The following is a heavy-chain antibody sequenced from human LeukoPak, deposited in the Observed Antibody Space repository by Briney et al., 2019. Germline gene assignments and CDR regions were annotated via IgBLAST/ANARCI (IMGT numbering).Heavy chain of an antibody. D-gene: IGHD3/OR15-3a*01. CDR2: ISAYNGNT. CDR1: GYTFTSYG. Sequence: ASVKVSCKASGYTFTSYGISWVRQAPGQGLEWMGWISAYNGNTNYAQKFQGRVTMTTDTSTSTAYMELRSLRSDDTAVYYRAREWTGYYVFDYWGQGTLVTVSP. J-gene: IGHJ4*02. V-gene: IGHV1-18*04. CDR3: AREWTGYYVFDY.